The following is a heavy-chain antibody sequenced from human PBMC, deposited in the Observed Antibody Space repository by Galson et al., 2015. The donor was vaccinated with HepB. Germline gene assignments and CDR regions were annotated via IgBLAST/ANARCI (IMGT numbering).Heavy chain of an antibody. CDR1: GGSISSYY. CDR2: IYYSGST. Sequence: ETLSLTCTVSGGSISSYYWSWIRQPPGKGLEWIGYIYYSGSTNYNPSLKSRVTISVDTSKNQFSLKLSSVTAADTAVHYCARPYSSGWYQGLIDIWGQGTVVTVSS. J-gene: IGHJ3*02. CDR3: ARPYSSGWYQGLIDI. D-gene: IGHD6-19*01. V-gene: IGHV4-59*08.